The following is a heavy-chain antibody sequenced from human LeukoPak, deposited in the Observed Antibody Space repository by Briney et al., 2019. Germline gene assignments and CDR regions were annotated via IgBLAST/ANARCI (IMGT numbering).Heavy chain of an antibody. CDR2: ISSDGNNK. CDR3: AKGNDIGGYYYPHFDY. Sequence: GGSLRLSCAASGFTFSSYGMHLVRQAPGKGLEWVAVISSDGNNKNYVDSVKGRFTFSRDNSKNTPYLQMNSLRAEDTAVYYCAKGNDIGGYYYPHFDYWGQGTLVTVSP. V-gene: IGHV3-30*18. CDR1: GFTFSSYG. D-gene: IGHD3-22*01. J-gene: IGHJ4*02.